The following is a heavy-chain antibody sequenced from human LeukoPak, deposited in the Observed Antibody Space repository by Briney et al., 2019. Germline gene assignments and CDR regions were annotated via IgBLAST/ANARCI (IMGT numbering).Heavy chain of an antibody. CDR3: ASEKVLRYFDWLPKGPNTDY. CDR2: IYSGGST. CDR1: GFTVSSNY. V-gene: IGHV3-66*01. J-gene: IGHJ4*02. D-gene: IGHD3-9*01. Sequence: GGSLRLSCAASGFTVSSNYMSWVRQAPGKGLEWVSVIYSGGSTYYADSVKGRFTISRDNSKNTLYLQMNSLRAEDTAVYYCASEKVLRYFDWLPKGPNTDYWGQGTLVTVSS.